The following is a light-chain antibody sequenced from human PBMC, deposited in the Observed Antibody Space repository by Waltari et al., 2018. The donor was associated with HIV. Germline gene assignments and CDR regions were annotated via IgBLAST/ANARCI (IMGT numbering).Light chain of an antibody. CDR2: RNN. CDR3: AAWDDSLSGYV. V-gene: IGLV1-47*01. CDR1: SPHIGRPY. J-gene: IGLJ1*01. Sequence: QSVLTQPPSASGTPGQRATTPCSASSPHIGRPYVSWYQQLPGTAPKRLIYRNNQRPSGVPDRFSGSKSGTSASLAISGLRSEDEADYYCAAWDDSLSGYVFGTGTKVTVL.